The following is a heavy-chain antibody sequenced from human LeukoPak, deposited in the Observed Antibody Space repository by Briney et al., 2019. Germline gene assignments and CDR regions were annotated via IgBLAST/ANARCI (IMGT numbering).Heavy chain of an antibody. CDR2: ISGSGGST. D-gene: IGHD2-2*01. CDR3: ARDYGYCSSTSCYFPDY. V-gene: IGHV3-23*01. CDR1: GFTFSSYA. J-gene: IGHJ4*02. Sequence: GGSLRLSCAASGFTFSSYAMSWVRQAPGKGLEWVSAISGSGGSTYYADSVKGRFTISRDNSKNTLYLQMNSLRAEDTAVYYCARDYGYCSSTSCYFPDYWGQGTLVTVSS.